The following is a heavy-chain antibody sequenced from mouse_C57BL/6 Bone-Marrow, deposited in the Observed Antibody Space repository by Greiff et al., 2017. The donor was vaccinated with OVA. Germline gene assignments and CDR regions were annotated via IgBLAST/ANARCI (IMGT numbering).Heavy chain of an antibody. D-gene: IGHD1-1*01. CDR2: ISYSGST. V-gene: IGHV3-8*01. CDR1: GYSITSDY. J-gene: IGHJ1*03. Sequence: EVMLVESGPGLAKPSQTLSLTCSVTGYSITSDYWNWIRKFPGNKLEYMGYISYSGSTYYNPSLKSRISITRDTSKNQYYLQLNSVTTEDTATYYCARLTPYYGSSYWYFDVWGTGTTVTVSS. CDR3: ARLTPYYGSSYWYFDV.